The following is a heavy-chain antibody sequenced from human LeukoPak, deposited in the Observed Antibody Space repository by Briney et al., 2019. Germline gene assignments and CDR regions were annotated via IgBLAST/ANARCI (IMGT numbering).Heavy chain of an antibody. D-gene: IGHD1-26*01. V-gene: IGHV3-53*01. CDR3: AREVWELRGVFDY. CDR1: GFTVSSNY. CDR2: IYSGGST. Sequence: PGGSLRLSCAASGFTVSSNYMSWVRQAPGKGLEWVSVIYSGGSTYYADSVKGRFTISRDNSKNTLYLQMNSLRAEDTAVYYRAREVWELRGVFDYWGQGTLVTVSS. J-gene: IGHJ4*02.